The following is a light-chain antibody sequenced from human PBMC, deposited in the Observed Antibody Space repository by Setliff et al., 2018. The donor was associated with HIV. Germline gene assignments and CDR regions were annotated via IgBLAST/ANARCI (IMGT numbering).Light chain of an antibody. CDR3: CSYAGSSTFV. Sequence: QSVLAQPRSVSGSLGQSVTISCTGTSSDVGGYNFVSWYQHHPGKAPKLMIYDVSNWPSGVPDRFSGSKSGNTASLTISGLQAEDETDYYCCSYAGSSTFVFGTGTKVTVL. J-gene: IGLJ1*01. CDR2: DVS. V-gene: IGLV2-11*01. CDR1: SSDVGGYNF.